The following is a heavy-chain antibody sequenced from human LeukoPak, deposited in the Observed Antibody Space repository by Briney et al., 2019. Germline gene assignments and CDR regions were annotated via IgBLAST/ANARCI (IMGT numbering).Heavy chain of an antibody. CDR1: GYSFTRKW. CDR2: IFPGDSDT. Sequence: GESLKISCKGSGYSFTRKWIGWVRQMPGKGLEWMAFIFPGDSDTRYSPSFQGQVTISADKSINTAYLQWSSLKASDTAMYWNYYFDLWGRGTLVTVSS. CDR3: YYFDL. J-gene: IGHJ2*01. D-gene: IGHD1-7*01. V-gene: IGHV5-51*01.